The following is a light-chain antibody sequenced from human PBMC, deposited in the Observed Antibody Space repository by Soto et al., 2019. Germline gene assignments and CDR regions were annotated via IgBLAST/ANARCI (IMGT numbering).Light chain of an antibody. CDR3: SSYTNISTRACV. J-gene: IGLJ1*01. Sequence: QSVLTQPASVSGSPGQSITISCTGTSGDIGSYNRVSWYQQHPGKAPKLIIYEVTDRPSGVSNRFSGSTSGNTASLPISGLQAEDEAEYYCSSYTNISTRACVFGTGTKVTVL. V-gene: IGLV2-14*01. CDR1: SGDIGSYNR. CDR2: EVT.